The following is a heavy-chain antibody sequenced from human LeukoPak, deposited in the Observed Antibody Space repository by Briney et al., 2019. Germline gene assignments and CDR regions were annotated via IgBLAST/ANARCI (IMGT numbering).Heavy chain of an antibody. D-gene: IGHD6-6*01. Sequence: PGGSLRLSCAASGFTFSSYGMHWVRQAPGKGLEWVAVIWYDGSNKYYADSVKGRFTISRDNSKNTLYLQMNSLRAEDTAVYYCARDSAAACPWYFDYWGQGTLVTVSS. CDR1: GFTFSSYG. CDR3: ARDSAAACPWYFDY. CDR2: IWYDGSNK. J-gene: IGHJ4*02. V-gene: IGHV3-33*01.